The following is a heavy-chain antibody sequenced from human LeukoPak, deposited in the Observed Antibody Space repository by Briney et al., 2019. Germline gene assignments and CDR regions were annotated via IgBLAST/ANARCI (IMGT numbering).Heavy chain of an antibody. CDR3: AKGGWGNYDNCFDP. D-gene: IGHD1-7*01. Sequence: GGSLRLSCAASGFAFSSYAMSWVRQAPGKGLEWVSSISGSGGSTYYVDSVKGRFTISRDHSKNTLYLQMNSLRAEDTAVYYCAKGGWGNYDNCFDPWGQGTLVTVSS. CDR2: ISGSGGST. CDR1: GFAFSSYA. V-gene: IGHV3-23*01. J-gene: IGHJ5*02.